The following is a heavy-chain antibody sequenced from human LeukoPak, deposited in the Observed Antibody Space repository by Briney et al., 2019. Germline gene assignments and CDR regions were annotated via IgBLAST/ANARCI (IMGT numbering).Heavy chain of an antibody. Sequence: GGSLRLSCAASGFTFSSYWMSWVRQAPGKGLEWVGLVSGNGGSPSYADSVKGRFTISRDNSKNSLYLQMNTLRTEDTAFYYCAKDRTFSGSYGYFDSWGQGTLVTVSS. CDR1: GFTFSSYW. D-gene: IGHD6-19*01. CDR3: AKDRTFSGSYGYFDS. J-gene: IGHJ4*02. V-gene: IGHV3-43*02. CDR2: VSGNGGSP.